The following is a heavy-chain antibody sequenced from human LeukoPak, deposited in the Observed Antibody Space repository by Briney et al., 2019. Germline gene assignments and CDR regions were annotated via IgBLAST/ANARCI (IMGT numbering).Heavy chain of an antibody. V-gene: IGHV1-18*01. CDR3: ARFSPYSSSWSRFFDY. J-gene: IGHJ4*02. CDR1: GYTFTSYG. Sequence: ASVKVSCKASGYTFTSYGISWVRQAPGQGLEWMGWISAYSGNTNYAQKLQGRVTMTTDTSTSTAYMELRSLRSDDTAVYYCARFSPYSSSWSRFFDYWGQGTLVTVSS. CDR2: ISAYSGNT. D-gene: IGHD6-13*01.